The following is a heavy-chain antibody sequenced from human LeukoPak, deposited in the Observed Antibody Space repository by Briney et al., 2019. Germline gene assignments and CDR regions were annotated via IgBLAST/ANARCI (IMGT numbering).Heavy chain of an antibody. J-gene: IGHJ4*02. CDR2: INHSGSA. CDR3: ARGRTIFGVVIRYYFDY. Sequence: PSETLSLTCAVYGGSFSGAYWSWIRQAPGKGLEWIGEINHSGSANYNPSLKSRVTISVDTSKNQFSLKLTSVTAADTAVYYCARGRTIFGVVIRYYFDYWGQGTLVTVSS. V-gene: IGHV4-34*01. CDR1: GGSFSGAY. D-gene: IGHD3-3*01.